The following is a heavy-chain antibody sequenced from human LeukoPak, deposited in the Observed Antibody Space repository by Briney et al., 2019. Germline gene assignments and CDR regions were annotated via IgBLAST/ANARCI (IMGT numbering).Heavy chain of an antibody. V-gene: IGHV1-2*02. J-gene: IGHJ3*02. CDR3: ASPSYDSSGYYPHDAFDI. Sequence: ASVKVSCKASGYTFTGYYMHWVRQAPGQGLEWMGWINPNSGGTNYAQKFQGRVTMTRDTSISTAYMELSRLRSDDTAVYYCASPSYDSSGYYPHDAFDIWGQGTMVTVSS. CDR1: GYTFTGYY. CDR2: INPNSGGT. D-gene: IGHD3-22*01.